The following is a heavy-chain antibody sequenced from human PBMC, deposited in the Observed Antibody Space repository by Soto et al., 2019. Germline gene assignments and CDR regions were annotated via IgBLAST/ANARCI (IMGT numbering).Heavy chain of an antibody. D-gene: IGHD6-6*01. CDR2: ISGSGGST. CDR3: AKDFGRTWQLVIAAFDY. V-gene: IGHV3-23*01. CDR1: GFTFSSYA. J-gene: IGHJ4*02. Sequence: GGSLRLSCAASGFTFSSYAMSWVRQAPGKGLEWVSAISGSGGSTYYADSVKGRFTISRDNSKNTLYLQMNSLRAEDTAVYYCAKDFGRTWQLVIAAFDYWGQGTLVTVSS.